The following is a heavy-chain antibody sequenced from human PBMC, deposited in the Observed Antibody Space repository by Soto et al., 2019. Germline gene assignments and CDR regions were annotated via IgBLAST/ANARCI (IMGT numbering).Heavy chain of an antibody. CDR1: GFTVSISY. CDR3: ARDGAMTTYFEYFQH. J-gene: IGHJ1*01. CDR2: IYSSGRT. V-gene: IGHV3-53*01. D-gene: IGHD4-17*01. Sequence: EVQLVESGGGLIQPGGSLRLSCAVSGFTVSISYMSWVRQAPGKGLEWVSTIYSSGRTYYADSVKGRFTISRDDSKNTLHLQMNSLRAEDTAVYYCARDGAMTTYFEYFQHWGQGTLVTVSS.